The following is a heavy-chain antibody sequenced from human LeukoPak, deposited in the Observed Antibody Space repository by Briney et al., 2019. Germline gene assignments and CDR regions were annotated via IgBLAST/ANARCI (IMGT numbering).Heavy chain of an antibody. CDR3: VRQSPYNSGLDY. J-gene: IGHJ4*02. CDR2: ITYDGSSK. CDR1: GFTFSSYA. V-gene: IGHV3-30*04. D-gene: IGHD6-19*01. Sequence: PGGSLRLSCAASGFTFSSYAMHWVRQAPGKGLEWVAVITYDGSSKSYADSVKGRFTISRDNSKNTLYLQMNSLRAEDTAIFYCVRQSPYNSGLDYWGQGTLVTVSS.